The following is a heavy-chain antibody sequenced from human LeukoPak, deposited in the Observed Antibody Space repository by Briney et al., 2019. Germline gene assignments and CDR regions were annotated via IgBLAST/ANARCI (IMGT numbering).Heavy chain of an antibody. V-gene: IGHV3-7*01. CDR2: ISQDGSET. J-gene: IGHJ4*02. CDR3: VRDLGHSRHYFEY. D-gene: IGHD7-27*01. CDR1: GFTFNSFF. Sequence: GGSLRLSCAASGFTFNSFFLNWVRLTPGRELEWLACISQDGSETFYMDSVRGRFTISRDNTKNSLYLQMDGLRAEDTAVYLCVRDLGHSRHYFEYWGQGALVTVSS.